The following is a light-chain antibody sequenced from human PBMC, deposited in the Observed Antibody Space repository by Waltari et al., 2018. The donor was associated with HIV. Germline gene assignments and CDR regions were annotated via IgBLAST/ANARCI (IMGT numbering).Light chain of an antibody. Sequence: EIVLTQSPGTLSLSPGERATLSCRASQSVSSSYLGWYQQKPGQAPRLLIYGASSRATGIPDRFSGSGSGTDFTLTISRLEPEDFAVYYCQQYGSSLMYTFGQGTKLEIK. CDR3: QQYGSSLMYT. CDR2: GAS. J-gene: IGKJ2*01. V-gene: IGKV3-20*01. CDR1: QSVSSSY.